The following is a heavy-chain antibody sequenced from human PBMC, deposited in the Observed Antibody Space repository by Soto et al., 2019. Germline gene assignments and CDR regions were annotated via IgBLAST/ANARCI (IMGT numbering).Heavy chain of an antibody. CDR2: IGESGTPT. CDR1: GFGFGGKT. J-gene: IGHJ6*02. V-gene: IGHV3-33*07. CDR3: ARYIPGVRYYGMDV. D-gene: IGHD2-2*01. Sequence: GGSLRLSCAASGFGFGGKTMYWVRQAPGRGLEWVALIGESGTPTYYADSVKGRFTISRDNSGNTLFLEMYSLRAEDTAVYYCARYIPGVRYYGMDVWGQGTTVTVSS.